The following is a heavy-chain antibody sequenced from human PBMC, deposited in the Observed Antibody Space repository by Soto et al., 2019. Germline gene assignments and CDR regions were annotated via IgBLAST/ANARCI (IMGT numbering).Heavy chain of an antibody. V-gene: IGHV5-10-1*01. CDR2: IDPSDSYT. CDR3: ARQDCTNGVCYTYYYYGMDV. Sequence: GESLKISCKGSGYSFTSYWISWVRQMPGKGLEWMGRIDPSDSYTNYSPSFQGHVTISADKSISTAYLQWSSLKASDTAMYYCARQDCTNGVCYTYYYYGMDVWGQGTTVTVSS. J-gene: IGHJ6*02. CDR1: GYSFTSYW. D-gene: IGHD2-8*01.